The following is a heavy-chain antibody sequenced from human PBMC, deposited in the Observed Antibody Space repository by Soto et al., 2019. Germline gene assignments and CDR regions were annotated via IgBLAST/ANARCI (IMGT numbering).Heavy chain of an antibody. CDR1: GYTFINYY. D-gene: IGHD6-19*01. J-gene: IGHJ4*02. V-gene: IGHV1-46*04. CDR2: INPTGGST. Sequence: QVPLVQSGAEVKKPGASVKVSCKASGYTFINYYIPWVRQAPGHGLEWMAIINPTGGSTNYAQKLQGRLTLTMDTSTSTVYMELSSLTSEDTAMYYCARHLTAGKVWGQGTLVTVSS. CDR3: ARHLTAGKV.